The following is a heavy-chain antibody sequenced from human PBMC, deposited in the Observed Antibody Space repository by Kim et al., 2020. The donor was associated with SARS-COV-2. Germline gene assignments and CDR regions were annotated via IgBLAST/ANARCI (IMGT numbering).Heavy chain of an antibody. CDR2: ISSSGSTI. J-gene: IGHJ6*02. V-gene: IGHV3-11*01. CDR1: GFTFSDYY. CDR3: ARDQWSSSWYDYYYYYGMDV. D-gene: IGHD6-13*01. Sequence: GGSLRLSCAASGFTFSDYYMSWIRQAPGKGLEWVSYISSSGSTIYYADSVKGRFTISRDNAKNSLYLQMNSLRAEDTAVYYCARDQWSSSWYDYYYYYGMDVWGQGTTVTVSS.